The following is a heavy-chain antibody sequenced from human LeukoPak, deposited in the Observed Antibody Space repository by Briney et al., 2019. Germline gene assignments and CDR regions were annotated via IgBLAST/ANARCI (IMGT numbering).Heavy chain of an antibody. J-gene: IGHJ4*02. CDR3: ARVGFWSGSFDY. V-gene: IGHV3-30*03. CDR1: GFTFSSYW. Sequence: PGGSLRLSCAASGFTFSSYWMSWVRQAPGKGLEWVAVISYDGSNKYYADSEKGRFTISRDNSKNTLYLQMNSLRAEDTAVYYCARVGFWSGSFDYWGQGTLVTVSS. D-gene: IGHD3-3*01. CDR2: ISYDGSNK.